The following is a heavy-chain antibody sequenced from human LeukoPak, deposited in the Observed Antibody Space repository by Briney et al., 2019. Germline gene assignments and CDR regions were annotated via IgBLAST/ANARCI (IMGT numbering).Heavy chain of an antibody. J-gene: IGHJ4*02. Sequence: GASVKVSCKASGYTFTSYGISWVRQAPGQGLEWMGWISACNGNTNYAQKLQGRATMTTDTSTSTAYMELRSLRSDDTAVYYCARRRGYSYGPDFDYWGQGTLVTVSS. D-gene: IGHD5-18*01. CDR3: ARRRGYSYGPDFDY. CDR2: ISACNGNT. V-gene: IGHV1-18*04. CDR1: GYTFTSYG.